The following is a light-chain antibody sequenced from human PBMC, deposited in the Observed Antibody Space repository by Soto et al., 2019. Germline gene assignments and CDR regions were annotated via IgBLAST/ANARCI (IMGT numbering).Light chain of an antibody. V-gene: IGLV2-14*01. CDR1: SSDVGGYNY. J-gene: IGLJ1*01. CDR2: DVS. CDR3: SSYTSSSTPV. Sequence: QSVLTQPASVSGSPGQSITISCTGTSSDVGGYNYVSWYQQHPGKAPKLMIYDVSNRPSGVSNRFSGSKSGNTASLTISGLQAEDEADYYCSSYTSSSTPVFGTGTKPPS.